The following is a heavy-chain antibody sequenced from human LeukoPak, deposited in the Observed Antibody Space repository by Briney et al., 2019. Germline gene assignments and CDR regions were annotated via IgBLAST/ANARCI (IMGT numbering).Heavy chain of an antibody. CDR1: GTSVNTYY. Sequence: PSETLSLTFTVSGTSVNTYYWSWIRQPPGKALEWIGFVHYSGGTSYTPSLRGRVTISLDTSKNQFSLRLTSVTAADTAVYYCAKQSWSLFDPCGQGTLVTVSS. J-gene: IGHJ5*02. D-gene: IGHD6-13*01. CDR2: VHYSGGT. V-gene: IGHV4-59*08. CDR3: AKQSWSLFDP.